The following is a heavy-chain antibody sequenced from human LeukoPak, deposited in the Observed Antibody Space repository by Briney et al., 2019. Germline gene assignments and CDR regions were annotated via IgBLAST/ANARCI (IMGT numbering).Heavy chain of an antibody. D-gene: IGHD3-10*01. CDR2: ISSNGGST. CDR3: AKDGSGTPRPYYYYYYMDV. J-gene: IGHJ6*03. Sequence: PGGSLRLSCAASGFTFSSYAMHWVRQAPGKGLEYVSAISSNGGSTYYANSVKGRFTISRDNSKNSLYLQMGSLRAEDTALYYCAKDGSGTPRPYYYYYYMDVWGKGTTVTVSS. CDR1: GFTFSSYA. V-gene: IGHV3-64*01.